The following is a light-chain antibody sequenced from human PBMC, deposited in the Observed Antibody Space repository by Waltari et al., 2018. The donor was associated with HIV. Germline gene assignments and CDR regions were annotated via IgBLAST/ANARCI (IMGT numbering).Light chain of an antibody. CDR2: EVS. CDR3: SSYTSSSTRL. J-gene: IGLJ2*01. CDR1: SSDVGGYNY. V-gene: IGLV2-14*01. Sequence: QSALNQPASVSGSPGQSITISCTGTSSDVGGYNYVSWYQQHPGKAPKLMIYEVSNRPTGVSDRFSGSKSGNTAALTSSGLQAEDEADYYCSSYTSSSTRLFGGGTKLTVL.